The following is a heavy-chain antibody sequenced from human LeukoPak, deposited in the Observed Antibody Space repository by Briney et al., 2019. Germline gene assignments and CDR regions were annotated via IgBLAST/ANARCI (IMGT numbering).Heavy chain of an antibody. Sequence: SETLSLTCAVYGGSFTNYFWSWVRQSPGKGLEWIGEVADYGSVNYNPSLQSRVTISLDTSKNHFSLKVSSMTAADTAVYYCARRRVTVIVVSTFDSWGQGTLVTVSS. CDR1: GGSFTNYF. CDR2: VADYGSV. V-gene: IGHV4-34*01. D-gene: IGHD3-22*01. J-gene: IGHJ4*02. CDR3: ARRRVTVIVVSTFDS.